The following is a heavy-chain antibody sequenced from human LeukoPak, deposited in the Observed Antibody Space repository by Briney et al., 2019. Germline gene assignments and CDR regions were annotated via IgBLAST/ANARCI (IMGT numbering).Heavy chain of an antibody. J-gene: IGHJ4*02. V-gene: IGHV3-7*01. D-gene: IGHD4-11*01. Sequence: QAGGSLRLSCSGSGFTFSSYWMSWVRQAPGKGLEWVANIKQDGSEKYYVDSVKGRFTISRDNAKNSLYLQMNSLRAEDTAVYYCASWSNYVLDYWGQGTLVTVSS. CDR1: GFTFSSYW. CDR2: IKQDGSEK. CDR3: ASWSNYVLDY.